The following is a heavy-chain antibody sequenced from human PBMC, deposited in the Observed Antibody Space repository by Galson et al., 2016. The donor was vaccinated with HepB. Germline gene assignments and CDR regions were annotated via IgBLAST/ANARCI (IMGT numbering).Heavy chain of an antibody. CDR3: ARDPDTSSKVDV. Sequence: SLRLSCAASGFSFSDHYMSWIRQAPGKGLASIAYISSSGTVLYYAASAQGRFTNSRDNAKKSLYLQMNSLRADDTGVYYCARDPDTSSKVDVWGHGTTVTVSS. V-gene: IGHV3-11*01. CDR2: ISSSGTVL. CDR1: GFSFSDHY. J-gene: IGHJ6*02. D-gene: IGHD5-18*01.